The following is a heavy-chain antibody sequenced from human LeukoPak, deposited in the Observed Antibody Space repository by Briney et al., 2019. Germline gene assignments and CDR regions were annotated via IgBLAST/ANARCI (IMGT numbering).Heavy chain of an antibody. D-gene: IGHD3-22*01. CDR2: IYSSGST. Sequence: SETLSLTCAVSGGSISSSSYYWSWIRQYPGKGLEWIGYIYSSGSTYYNPSLKSRVIISLDTSKNQFSLELNSVTAADTAVFYCARTDNSGHYIDYCGQGILVTVSS. V-gene: IGHV4-31*11. CDR1: GGSISSSSYY. CDR3: ARTDNSGHYIDY. J-gene: IGHJ4*02.